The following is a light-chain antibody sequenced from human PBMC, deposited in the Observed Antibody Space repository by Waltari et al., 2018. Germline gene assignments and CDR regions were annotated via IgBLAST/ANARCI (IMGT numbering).Light chain of an antibody. Sequence: QSVLTQPPSVSAAPGQKVTIPCSGSTSTIGANYLHWYQQLPGTAPKLLIYASNKRPSGVPDRFSGSKSGTSATLGITGLQTGDEADYYCGTWDNSLSAAVFGGGTKLTVL. CDR2: ASN. CDR1: TSTIGANY. J-gene: IGLJ2*01. V-gene: IGLV1-51*01. CDR3: GTWDNSLSAAV.